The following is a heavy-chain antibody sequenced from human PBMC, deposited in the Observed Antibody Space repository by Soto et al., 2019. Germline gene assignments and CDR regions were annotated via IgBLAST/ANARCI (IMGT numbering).Heavy chain of an antibody. CDR2: IYPSVSS. CDR3: AREKVGQTFSDN. D-gene: IGHD1-26*01. CDR1: GFAISRGYY. Sequence: PSETLSLTCSFSGFAISRGYYWSWVRQPPGKGLEWIGSIYPSVSSYHNPSLATRLRLSIDTSKNQFTLNLTSVTAADTALYFWAREKVGQTFSDNWGQGILVTVSS. V-gene: IGHV4-38-2*02. J-gene: IGHJ4*02.